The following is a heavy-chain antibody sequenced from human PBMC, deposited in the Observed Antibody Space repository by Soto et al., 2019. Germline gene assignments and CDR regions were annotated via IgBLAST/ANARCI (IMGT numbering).Heavy chain of an antibody. J-gene: IGHJ5*02. V-gene: IGHV1-2*04. CDR2: INPNSGGT. D-gene: IGHD2-15*01. Sequence: ASVKVSCKASGYTFTGYYMHWVRQAPGQGLEWMGWINPNSGGTNYAQKFQGWVTMTRDTSISTAYMELSRLRSDDTAVYYCARGGPPSYCSGGSCYGVSWFDPWGQGTLVTVS. CDR1: GYTFTGYY. CDR3: ARGGPPSYCSGGSCYGVSWFDP.